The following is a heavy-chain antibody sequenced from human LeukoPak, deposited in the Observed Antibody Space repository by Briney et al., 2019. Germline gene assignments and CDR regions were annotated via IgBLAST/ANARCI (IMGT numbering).Heavy chain of an antibody. CDR1: GVSISSSSHS. Sequence: SETLSLTCTVSGVSISSSSHSWAWIRQPPGKGLEWIGEISHSGSTNYNPSLKSRVTISVDTSKNQFSLKLSSVTAADTAVYYCAAQYSGYVRLDYWGQGTLVTVSS. D-gene: IGHD5-12*01. J-gene: IGHJ4*02. V-gene: IGHV4-39*01. CDR2: ISHSGST. CDR3: AAQYSGYVRLDY.